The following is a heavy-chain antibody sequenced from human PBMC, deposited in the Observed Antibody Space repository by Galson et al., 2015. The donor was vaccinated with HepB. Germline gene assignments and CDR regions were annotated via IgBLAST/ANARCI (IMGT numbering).Heavy chain of an antibody. V-gene: IGHV5-10-1*01. D-gene: IGHD3-10*01. CDR3: ARGSYAGSGSYYNGPGY. Sequence: QSGAEVKKPGESLRISCKGSGYSFTSYWISWVRQMPGKGLEWMGRIDPSDSYTNYSPSFQGHVAISADKSISTAYLQWSSLKASDTAMYYCARGSYAGSGSYYNGPGYWGQGTLVTVSS. CDR1: GYSFTSYW. CDR2: IDPSDSYT. J-gene: IGHJ4*02.